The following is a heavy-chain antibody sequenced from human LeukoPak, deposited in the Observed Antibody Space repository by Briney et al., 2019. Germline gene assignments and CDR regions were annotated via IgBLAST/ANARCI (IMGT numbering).Heavy chain of an antibody. J-gene: IGHJ4*02. CDR2: INPSGGST. Sequence: ASVKVSCKASGYXXTXYYMXXXRXAXGXXXXXXXIINPSGGSTSYAQKFQGRVTMTRDTSTSTVYMELSSLRSEDTAVYYCARDLYGDYGVPDYWGQGTLVTVSS. D-gene: IGHD4-17*01. CDR3: ARDLYGDYGVPDY. V-gene: IGHV1-46*01. CDR1: GYXXTXYY.